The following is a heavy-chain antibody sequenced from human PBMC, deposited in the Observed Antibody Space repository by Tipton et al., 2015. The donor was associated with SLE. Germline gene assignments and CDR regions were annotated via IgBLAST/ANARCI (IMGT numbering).Heavy chain of an antibody. J-gene: IGHJ4*02. CDR1: GFNFANYA. CDR2: IYSGGLT. V-gene: IGHV3-23*03. CDR3: VKDRGPTTMVLFDY. D-gene: IGHD5-18*01. Sequence: SLRLSCEASGFNFANYAMNWVRQAPGKGLEGVSVIYSGGLTYYEDSVRGRFTISRDNSRNTLYLQMNSLRAEDTAVYYCVKDRGPTTMVLFDYWGQGTLVTVSS.